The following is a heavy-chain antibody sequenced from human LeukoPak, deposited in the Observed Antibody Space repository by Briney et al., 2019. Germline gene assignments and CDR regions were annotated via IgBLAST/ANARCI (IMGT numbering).Heavy chain of an antibody. Sequence: PGGSLRLSCAASGFTFSSYSMNWVRQAPGKGLEWVSSISSSSSYIYYADSVKGRFTISRDNAKNSLYLQMNSLRAEDTAVYYCASRPSQWFGESPFDYWGQGTLVPVSS. D-gene: IGHD3-10*01. CDR2: ISSSSSYI. J-gene: IGHJ4*02. V-gene: IGHV3-21*01. CDR1: GFTFSSYS. CDR3: ASRPSQWFGESPFDY.